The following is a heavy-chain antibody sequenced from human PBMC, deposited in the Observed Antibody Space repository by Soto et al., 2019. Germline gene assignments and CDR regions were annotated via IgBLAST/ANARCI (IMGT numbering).Heavy chain of an antibody. J-gene: IGHJ4*02. CDR3: AKDAGATKYYSEY. D-gene: IGHD5-12*01. Sequence: PWGSLRLCCAASGFTFDDYAMHWVRQAPGKGLEWVSGISWNSAKIRYADSVKGRFTISRDNAKNSLYLQMNSLRADDTALYYCAKDAGATKYYSEYWGKGKMVSVSS. CDR2: ISWNSAKI. V-gene: IGHV3-9*01. CDR1: GFTFDDYA.